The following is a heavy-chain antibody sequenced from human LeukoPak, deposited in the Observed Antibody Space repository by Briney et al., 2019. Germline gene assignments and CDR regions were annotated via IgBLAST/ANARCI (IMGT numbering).Heavy chain of an antibody. CDR1: GGCISSGGYY. D-gene: IGHD3-22*01. CDR2: VYYSGST. V-gene: IGHV4-31*03. J-gene: IGHJ5*02. CDR3: ARGERAMIVVAPNWFDP. Sequence: PSQTLSLTCTVSGGCISSGGYYWSWIRQHPGKGLEWSGYVYYSGSTYYNPSLKSRVTISVDTSKNQFSLKLSSVTAADTAVYYFARGERAMIVVAPNWFDPWGQGTLVTVSS.